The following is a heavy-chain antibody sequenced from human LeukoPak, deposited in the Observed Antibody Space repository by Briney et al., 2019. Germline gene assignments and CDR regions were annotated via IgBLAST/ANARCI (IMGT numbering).Heavy chain of an antibody. D-gene: IGHD5-18*01. CDR1: GFTVSSNY. V-gene: IGHV3-66*04. CDR3: ARLSPYSYGLAPIDC. Sequence: GGSLRLSCAASGFTVSSNYMSWVRQAPGKGLEWVSVIYSGGNTYYADSVKGRFTISRDNSKNTLYLQMNSLRAEDTAVYYCARLSPYSYGLAPIDCWGQGTLVTVSS. J-gene: IGHJ4*02. CDR2: IYSGGNT.